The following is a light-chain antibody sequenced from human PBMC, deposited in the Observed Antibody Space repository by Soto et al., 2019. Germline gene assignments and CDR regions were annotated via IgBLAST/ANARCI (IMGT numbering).Light chain of an antibody. Sequence: QSALTQPRSVCGSPGQSVTISCTGTSSDVGGYNYVSWYQQHPGKAPKLMIYDVSQRPSGVPDRFSGSKSGNTASLTISGLQAEDEADYYCCSYAGSYTFVVFGGGTKLTVL. CDR1: SSDVGGYNY. CDR2: DVS. J-gene: IGLJ2*01. CDR3: CSYAGSYTFVV. V-gene: IGLV2-11*01.